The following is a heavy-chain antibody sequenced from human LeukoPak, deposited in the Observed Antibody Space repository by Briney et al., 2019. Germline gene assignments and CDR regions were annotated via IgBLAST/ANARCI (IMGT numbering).Heavy chain of an antibody. Sequence: GGSLRLSCAASGFTFSSYGMHWVRQAPGKGLEWVAVISYDGSNKYYADSVKGRFTISRDNSKNTLYPQMNSLRAEDTAVYYCARAGAWSLTGDYYYGMDVWGQGTTVTVSS. CDR2: ISYDGSNK. CDR1: GFTFSSYG. CDR3: ARAGAWSLTGDYYYGMDV. D-gene: IGHD7-27*01. V-gene: IGHV3-30*03. J-gene: IGHJ6*02.